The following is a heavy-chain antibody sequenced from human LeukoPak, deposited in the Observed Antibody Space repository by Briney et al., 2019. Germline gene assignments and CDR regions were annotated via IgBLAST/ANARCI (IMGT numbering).Heavy chain of an antibody. D-gene: IGHD1-26*01. J-gene: IGHJ5*02. CDR2: MNPNSGNT. V-gene: IGHV1-8*03. CDR3: ARGLGLGATPGYNWFDP. CDR1: GYTFTSYD. Sequence: GASVKVSCKAFGYTFTSYDINWVRQATGQGLEWMGWMNPNSGNTGYAQKFQGRVTITRNTSISTAYMELSSLRSEDTAVYYCARGLGLGATPGYNWFDPWGQGTLVTVSS.